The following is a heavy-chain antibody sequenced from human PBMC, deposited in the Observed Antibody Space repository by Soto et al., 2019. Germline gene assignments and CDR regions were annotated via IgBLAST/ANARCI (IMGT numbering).Heavy chain of an antibody. J-gene: IGHJ4*02. V-gene: IGHV3-21*01. CDR1: GFTFSSYS. CDR2: ISSSSSYI. Sequence: EVQLVESGGGLVKPGGSLRLSCAASGFTFSSYSMNWVRQAPGKGLEWVSSISSSSSYIYYADSVKGRFTISRDNAKNSLYLQMNSLRAEDTAVYYCALGYCSSTSCPETTDYWGQGTLVTVSS. D-gene: IGHD2-2*01. CDR3: ALGYCSSTSCPETTDY.